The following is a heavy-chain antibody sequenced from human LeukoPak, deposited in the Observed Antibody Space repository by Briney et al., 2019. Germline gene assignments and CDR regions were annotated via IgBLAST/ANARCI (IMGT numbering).Heavy chain of an antibody. D-gene: IGHD6-6*01. Sequence: SETLSLTCTVSGGSISSSGYYWGWIRQPPGKGLEWIGSMYSSGYTYYNPSLKSRVTISVDTFKNQFSLKLSSVTAADTAVYYCARLTSSSGRHYFDYWGQGTLVTVSS. J-gene: IGHJ4*02. V-gene: IGHV4-39*01. CDR1: GGSISSSGYY. CDR2: MYSSGYT. CDR3: ARLTSSSGRHYFDY.